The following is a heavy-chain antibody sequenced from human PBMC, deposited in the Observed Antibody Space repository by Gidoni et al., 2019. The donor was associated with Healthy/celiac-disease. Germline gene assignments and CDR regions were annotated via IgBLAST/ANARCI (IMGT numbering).Heavy chain of an antibody. D-gene: IGHD3-22*01. Sequence: QVQLVQSGAEVKKPGASVKVSCKVSGYTPTELSMHWVRQAPGKGLEWMGGFDPEDGETIYAQKFQGRVTMTEDTSTDTAYMELSSLRSEDTAVYYCATPYYYDSSGYWRGAFDIWGQGTMVTVSS. CDR1: GYTPTELS. CDR3: ATPYYYDSSGYWRGAFDI. CDR2: FDPEDGET. J-gene: IGHJ3*02. V-gene: IGHV1-24*01.